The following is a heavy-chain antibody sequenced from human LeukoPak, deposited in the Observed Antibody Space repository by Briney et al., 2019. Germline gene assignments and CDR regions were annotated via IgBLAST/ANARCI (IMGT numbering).Heavy chain of an antibody. J-gene: IGHJ4*02. V-gene: IGHV1-2*07. D-gene: IGHD1-1*01. Sequence: ASVKVSCKASGYTFTSYYMHWVRQAPGQGLEWMGWINPNSGRTNYAHKFQGRVTMTRDTSISTAYMELSRLRSDDTAVYYCARDPGGTGTITGYDYWGQGTLVTVSS. CDR1: GYTFTSYY. CDR2: INPNSGRT. CDR3: ARDPGGTGTITGYDY.